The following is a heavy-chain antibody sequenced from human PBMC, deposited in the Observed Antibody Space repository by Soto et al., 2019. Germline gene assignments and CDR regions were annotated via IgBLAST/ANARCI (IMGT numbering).Heavy chain of an antibody. V-gene: IGHV3-23*01. CDR1: AFTFNNYA. CDR3: TKSRYSDSSVEFYDY. CDR2: IGGSGRTT. J-gene: IGHJ4*02. D-gene: IGHD3-22*01. Sequence: EVQLLESGGGLVQPGGSLSLSCAASAFTFNNYAMSWVRQAPGKGLEWVSGIGGSGRTTYYADSVKGRFTISRDNSDNTLFLQMNSLSAEDTAVYYCTKSRYSDSSVEFYDYWGQGTLVTVSS.